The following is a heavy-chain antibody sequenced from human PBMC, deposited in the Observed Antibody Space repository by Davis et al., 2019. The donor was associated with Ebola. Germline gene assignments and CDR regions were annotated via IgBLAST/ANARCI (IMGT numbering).Heavy chain of an antibody. CDR2: INSNNGET. V-gene: IGHV1-2*02. Sequence: ASVKVSCKASGYNFIEYFIHWVRQAPGQGLEWMGRINSNNGETNYAQKFQGRVTMTRDTSITTTYMELSSLRTDDTAIYYCAREFLVTGYKCADLWGQGTLVTVSS. CDR1: GYNFIEYF. CDR3: AREFLVTGYKCADL. D-gene: IGHD3-9*01. J-gene: IGHJ5*02.